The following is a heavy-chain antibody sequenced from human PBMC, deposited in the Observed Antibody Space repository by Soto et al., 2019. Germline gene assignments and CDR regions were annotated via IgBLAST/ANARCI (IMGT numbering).Heavy chain of an antibody. D-gene: IGHD2-2*01. V-gene: IGHV3-48*02. J-gene: IGHJ6*02. Sequence: VKLVESGGGWVQPGGSLRLSCAASGFRFSTYDMNWVRQAPGKGLEWLSYITTSSSSIKYADSVKGRFTVSRDDAKNSLYLQMSSLRDDYTAVYYCARDPQRGYSGLDVWGQGTTVSVSS. CDR3: ARDPQRGYSGLDV. CDR1: GFRFSTYD. CDR2: ITTSSSSI.